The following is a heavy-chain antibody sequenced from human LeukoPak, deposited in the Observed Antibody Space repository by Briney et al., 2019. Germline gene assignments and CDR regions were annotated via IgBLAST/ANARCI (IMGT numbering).Heavy chain of an antibody. D-gene: IGHD3-9*01. V-gene: IGHV4-39*01. CDR1: GGSISSSSYY. CDR2: IYYSGST. CDR3: ARRDRGGILTGFFLPFDY. Sequence: PSETLSPTCTVSGGSISSSSYYWGWIRQPPGKGLEWIGSIYYSGSTYYNPSLKSRVTISVDTSKNQFSLKLSSVTAADTAVYYCARRDRGGILTGFFLPFDYWGQGTLVTVSS. J-gene: IGHJ4*02.